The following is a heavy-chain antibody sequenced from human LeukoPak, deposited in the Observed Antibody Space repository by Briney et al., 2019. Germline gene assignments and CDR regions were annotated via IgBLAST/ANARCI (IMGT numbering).Heavy chain of an antibody. CDR2: ISGSGGNT. CDR1: GFTFSSYA. J-gene: IGHJ4*02. V-gene: IGHV3-23*01. CDR3: AKDITGTTRFDY. D-gene: IGHD1-7*01. Sequence: PRASLRLSCAASGFTFSSYAMSWVRPGPGKGLEWVSGISGSGGNTYYADSVMGRFTNYRDSSKNTLYLQMDSRRAEDTAVYYCAKDITGTTRFDYWGQGTLVTVSS.